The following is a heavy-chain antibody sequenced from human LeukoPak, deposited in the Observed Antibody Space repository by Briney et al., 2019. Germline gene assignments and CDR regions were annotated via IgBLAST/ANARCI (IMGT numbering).Heavy chain of an antibody. CDR2: IYYSGST. J-gene: IGHJ4*02. D-gene: IGHD5-12*01. Sequence: SETLSLTCTVSGGSIRSSSHYYSWIRQPPGKGLEWMGSIYYSGSTYYNPSLKSRVTVSVDTSKNQFSLKLTSVTAADTAVYYCARGVWIYSYWGQGTLVTVS. CDR3: ARGVWIYSY. V-gene: IGHV4-39*01. CDR1: GGSIRSSSHY.